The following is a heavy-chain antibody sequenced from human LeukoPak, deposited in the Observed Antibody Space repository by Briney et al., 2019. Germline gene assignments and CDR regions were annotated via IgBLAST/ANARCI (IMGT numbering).Heavy chain of an antibody. J-gene: IGHJ5*02. CDR3: ASGRGSFDP. CDR1: GGSFSGYY. V-gene: IGHV4-34*01. Sequence: PSETLSLTCAVYGGSFSGYYWSWIRQPPGKGLGWIGEINHSGSTNYNPSLKSRVTISVDTSKNQFSLKLSSVTAADTAVYYCASGRGSFDPWGQGTLVTVSS. CDR2: INHSGST.